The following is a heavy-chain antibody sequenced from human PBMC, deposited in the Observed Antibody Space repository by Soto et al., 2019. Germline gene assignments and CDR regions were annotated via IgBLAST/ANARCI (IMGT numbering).Heavy chain of an antibody. CDR3: AKNETTRPWFNP. D-gene: IGHD1-1*01. CDR1: GDSIRNGFYY. Sequence: QVQLQESGPGLVKPSQTLSLICTVSGDSIRNGFYYWSWIRQHPGKGLEWIGNIYYVGSTSYNPSLKSRVTISIDRSKNQFSLTLTSVTAADTAVYYCAKNETTRPWFNPWGQGTLVIVSS. CDR2: IYYVGST. V-gene: IGHV4-31*03. J-gene: IGHJ5*02.